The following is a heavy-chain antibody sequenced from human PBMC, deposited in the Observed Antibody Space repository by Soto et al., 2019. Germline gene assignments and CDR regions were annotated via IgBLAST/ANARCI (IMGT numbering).Heavy chain of an antibody. CDR3: ARERGYDILTGYFYYYYGMDV. CDR2: ISAYNGNT. Sequence: ASVKVSCKASGYTFTSYGISWVRQAPGQGLEWMGWISAYNGNTNYAQKLQGGVTMTTDTSTSTAYMELRSLRSDDMAVYYCARERGYDILTGYFYYYYGMDVWGQGTTVTVSS. D-gene: IGHD3-9*01. J-gene: IGHJ6*02. CDR1: GYTFTSYG. V-gene: IGHV1-18*03.